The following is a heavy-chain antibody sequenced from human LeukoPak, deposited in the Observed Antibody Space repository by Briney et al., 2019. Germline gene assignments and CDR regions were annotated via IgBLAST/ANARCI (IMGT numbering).Heavy chain of an antibody. D-gene: IGHD4-17*01. CDR3: ARDYDYGFNWFDP. V-gene: IGHV3-30-3*01. J-gene: IGHJ5*02. Sequence: QPGRSLRLPCAASGFTFSSYAMHWVRQAPGKGLEWVAVISYDGSNKYYADSVKGRFTISRDNSKNTLYLQMNSLRAEDTAVYYCARDYDYGFNWFDPWGQGTLVTVSS. CDR1: GFTFSSYA. CDR2: ISYDGSNK.